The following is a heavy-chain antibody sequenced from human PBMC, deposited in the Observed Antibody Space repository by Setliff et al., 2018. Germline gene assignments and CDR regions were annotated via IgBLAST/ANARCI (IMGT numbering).Heavy chain of an antibody. CDR1: GFSITNGYY. Sequence: SETLSLTCAVSGFSITNGYYWGWIRQSPGKQLEWIGNIFQSGITFYNPSLKSRVTISLDPSQNQFSLKLRSETAADTAVYFCARVGGLLVATMPFDYWGPGTLVTVSS. V-gene: IGHV4-38-2*01. CDR2: IFQSGIT. J-gene: IGHJ4*02. CDR3: ARVGGLLVATMPFDY. D-gene: IGHD5-12*01.